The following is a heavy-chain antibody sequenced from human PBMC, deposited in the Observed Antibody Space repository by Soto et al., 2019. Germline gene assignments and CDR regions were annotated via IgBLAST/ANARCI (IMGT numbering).Heavy chain of an antibody. CDR3: ARKVGMEFDY. J-gene: IGHJ4*02. V-gene: IGHV3-33*01. Sequence: QVQLVESGGGVVQPGRSLRLSCAASGFTFSSFGMHWVRQAPGKGLEWVALIWFDGSNKNYADSVKGRFTISRDNSKNTLSLQMNSLRAEDTAVYYCARKVGMEFDYWGQGTQVTVS. D-gene: IGHD2-21*01. CDR1: GFTFSSFG. CDR2: IWFDGSNK.